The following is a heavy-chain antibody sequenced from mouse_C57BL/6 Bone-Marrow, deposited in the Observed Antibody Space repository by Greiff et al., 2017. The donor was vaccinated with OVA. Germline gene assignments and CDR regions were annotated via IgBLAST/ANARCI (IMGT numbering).Heavy chain of an antibody. CDR2: INPDSSTI. Sequence: EAGGVDFSRYWMSWVRRAPGKGLEWIGEINPDSSTINYAPSLKDKFIISRDNAKNTLYLQMSKVRSEDTALYYCARLLYYGNFDWYFDVWGTGTTVTVSS. D-gene: IGHD2-1*01. J-gene: IGHJ1*03. V-gene: IGHV4-1*01. CDR1: GVDFSRYW. CDR3: ARLLYYGNFDWYFDV.